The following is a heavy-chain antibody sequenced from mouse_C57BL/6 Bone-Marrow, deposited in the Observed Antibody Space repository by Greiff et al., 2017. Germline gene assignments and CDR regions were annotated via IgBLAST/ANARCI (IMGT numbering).Heavy chain of an antibody. CDR3: TRAHSITTVVARGDAMDY. J-gene: IGHJ4*01. V-gene: IGHV5-9-1*02. CDR2: ISSGGDYL. D-gene: IGHD1-1*01. Sequence: EVKLVESGEGLVKPGGSLKLSCAASGFTFSSYAMSWVRQTPEKRLEWVAYISSGGDYLYYADTVKGRFTLSRDNARNTLYLHMRSLKSEDTAMYYCTRAHSITTVVARGDAMDYWGQGTSVTVSS. CDR1: GFTFSSYA.